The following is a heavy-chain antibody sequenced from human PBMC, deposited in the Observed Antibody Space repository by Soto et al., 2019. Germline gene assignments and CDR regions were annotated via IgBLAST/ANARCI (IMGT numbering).Heavy chain of an antibody. CDR3: ARGRAYYDFWSGGDGYYYMDV. J-gene: IGHJ6*03. D-gene: IGHD3-3*01. V-gene: IGHV3-64*01. Sequence: GGSLRLSCAASGFTFSSYAMHWVRQAPGKGLEYVSAISSNGGSTYYANSVKGRFTISRDNSKNTLYLQMGSLRAEDMAVYYCARGRAYYDFWSGGDGYYYMDVWGKGTTVTVSS. CDR2: ISSNGGST. CDR1: GFTFSSYA.